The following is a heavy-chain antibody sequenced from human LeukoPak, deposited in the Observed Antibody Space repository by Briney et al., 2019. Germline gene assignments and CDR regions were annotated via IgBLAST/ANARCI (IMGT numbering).Heavy chain of an antibody. CDR3: ARAIQLWFVDF. J-gene: IGHJ4*02. D-gene: IGHD5-18*01. CDR2: ISSSSSTI. V-gene: IGHV3-48*01. CDR1: GFTFSSYS. Sequence: PGGSLRLSCVASGFTFSSYSMSWVRQAPGKGLEWVSYISSSSSTIYYADSMKGRFTISRDNAKNSLYLQMNSLRADDTAIYYCARAIQLWFVDFWGQGTLVTVSS.